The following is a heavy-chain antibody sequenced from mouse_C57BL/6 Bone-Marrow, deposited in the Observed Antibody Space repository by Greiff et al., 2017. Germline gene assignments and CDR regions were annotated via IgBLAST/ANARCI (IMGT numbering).Heavy chain of an antibody. CDR3: ARDGKGSYAMDY. CDR1: GFTFSDYY. D-gene: IGHD2-1*01. J-gene: IGHJ4*01. CDR2: INYDGSST. Sequence: EVMLVESEGGLVQPGSSMKLSCTASGFTFSDYYMAWVRQVPEKGLEWVANINYDGSSTYYLDSLKSRFIISRDNAKNILYLQMSSLKSEDTATYYCARDGKGSYAMDYWGQGTSVTVSS. V-gene: IGHV5-16*01.